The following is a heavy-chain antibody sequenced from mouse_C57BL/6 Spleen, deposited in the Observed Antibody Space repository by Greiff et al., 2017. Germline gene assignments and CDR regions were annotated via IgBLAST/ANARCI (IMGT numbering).Heavy chain of an antibody. D-gene: IGHD2-2*01. CDR2: IDPSDSYT. Sequence: QVQLQQPGAELVMPGASVKLSCKASGYTFTSYWMHWVKQRPGQGLEWIGEIDPSDSYTNYNQKFKGKSTLTVDKSSSTAYMQLSSLASEDSAVYYCARSGGYGSSFDYWGQGTTLTVSS. CDR3: ARSGGYGSSFDY. J-gene: IGHJ2*01. CDR1: GYTFTSYW. V-gene: IGHV1-69*01.